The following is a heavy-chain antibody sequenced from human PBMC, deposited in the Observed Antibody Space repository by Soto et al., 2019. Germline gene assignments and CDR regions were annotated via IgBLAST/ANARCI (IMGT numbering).Heavy chain of an antibody. Sequence: EVQLVESGGDLVQPGGSLRLSCAASGFTFSNYWMHWVRQTPGKGLVYVSRLNGDGTSTNYADSVKGRFTISRDNAKNTLSLQMNSLRAEDTAVYYCARATVTRTLDYWGQGTLVTVSS. CDR2: LNGDGTST. J-gene: IGHJ4*02. D-gene: IGHD4-17*01. CDR3: ARATVTRTLDY. V-gene: IGHV3-74*01. CDR1: GFTFSNYW.